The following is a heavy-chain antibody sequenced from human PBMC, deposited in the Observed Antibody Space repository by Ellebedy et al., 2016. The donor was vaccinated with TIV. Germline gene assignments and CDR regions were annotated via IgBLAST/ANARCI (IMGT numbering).Heavy chain of an antibody. D-gene: IGHD3-22*01. Sequence: PGGSLRLSCTVSGGSIPNYYWSWIRQPAGGGLEWVGRIEPTGVTNFHPSLKGRLTMSVDTSKTQFSLKVSSVTAADTAAYYCARETRDRSGYYYVDSWGRGTLVTVSS. J-gene: IGHJ4*02. V-gene: IGHV4-4*07. CDR3: ARETRDRSGYYYVDS. CDR1: GGSIPNYY. CDR2: IEPTGVT.